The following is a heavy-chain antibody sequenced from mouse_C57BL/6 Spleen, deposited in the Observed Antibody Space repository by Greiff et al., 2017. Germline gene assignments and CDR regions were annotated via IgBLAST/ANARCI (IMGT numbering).Heavy chain of an antibody. J-gene: IGHJ2*01. CDR2: ISSGGSYT. D-gene: IGHD3-1*01. CDR1: GFTFSSYG. V-gene: IGHV5-6*01. Sequence: EVQLVESGGDLVKPGGSLKLSCAASGFTFSSYGMSWVRQTPDKRLEWVATISSGGSYTYYPDSVKGRFTISRDNAKNTLYLQMSSLKSEDTAMYYCARQRALYYFEYWGQGTTLTGSS. CDR3: ARQRALYYFEY.